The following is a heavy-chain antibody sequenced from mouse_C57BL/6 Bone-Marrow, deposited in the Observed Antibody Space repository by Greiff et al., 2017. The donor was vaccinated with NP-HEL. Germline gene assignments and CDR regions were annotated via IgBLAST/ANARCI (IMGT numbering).Heavy chain of an antibody. V-gene: IGHV1-19*01. Sequence: VHVKQSGPVLVKPGASVKMSCKASGYTFTDYYMNWVKQSHGKSLEWIGVINPYNGGTSYNQKFKGKATLTVDKYSSTAYMELNSLTSEDSAVYYCARDDGYYVAYWGQGTLVTVSA. CDR2: INPYNGGT. CDR3: ARDDGYYVAY. CDR1: GYTFTDYY. J-gene: IGHJ3*01. D-gene: IGHD2-3*01.